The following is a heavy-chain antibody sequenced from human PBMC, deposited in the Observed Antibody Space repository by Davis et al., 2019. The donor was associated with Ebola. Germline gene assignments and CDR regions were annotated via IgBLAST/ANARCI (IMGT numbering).Heavy chain of an antibody. J-gene: IGHJ2*01. D-gene: IGHD3-10*01. V-gene: IGHV3-30-3*01. Sequence: GGSLRLSCAASGFTFSSYVMHWVRQAPGKGLEWVAVISYDGSNKYYADSVKGRFTISRDNSKNTLYLQMNSLRAEDTAVYYCARVLLWFGEFTTWYFDLWGRGTLVTVSS. CDR2: ISYDGSNK. CDR1: GFTFSSYV. CDR3: ARVLLWFGEFTTWYFDL.